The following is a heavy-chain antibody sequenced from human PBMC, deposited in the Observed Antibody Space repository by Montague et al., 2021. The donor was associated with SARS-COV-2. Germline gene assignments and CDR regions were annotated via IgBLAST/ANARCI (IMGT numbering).Heavy chain of an antibody. CDR3: AKNGGSGSLVYWYFDL. D-gene: IGHD3-16*01. CDR1: GFTFSNYA. V-gene: IGHV3-23*01. Sequence: SPRLSCAASGFTFSNYAMSWVRQAPGKGLEWASSIFGSGAGTYYADSVQGRFTISRDNSKNTVFLHMNSLTAEDTAVYYCAKNGGSGSLVYWYFDLWGRGTLVPVSS. J-gene: IGHJ2*01. CDR2: IFGSGAGT.